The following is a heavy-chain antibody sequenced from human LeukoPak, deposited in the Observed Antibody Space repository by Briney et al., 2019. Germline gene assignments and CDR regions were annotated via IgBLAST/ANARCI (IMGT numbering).Heavy chain of an antibody. V-gene: IGHV3-74*01. Sequence: QPGGSLRLSCAASGFTFSSYWMHWVRQGPGKGLVWVSRTSSDGRTTSYADSVKGRFTISRDNAKNTLYLQMNSLRVEDTAVYYCARDSRYYYDSRNYDNVAFDMWGRGTMVTVSS. CDR3: ARDSRYYYDSRNYDNVAFDM. J-gene: IGHJ3*02. CDR2: TSSDGRTT. D-gene: IGHD3-10*01. CDR1: GFTFSSYW.